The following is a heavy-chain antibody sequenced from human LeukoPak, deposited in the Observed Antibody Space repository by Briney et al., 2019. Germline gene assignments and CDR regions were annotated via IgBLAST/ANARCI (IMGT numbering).Heavy chain of an antibody. Sequence: GASVKVSCKASDYTFTSYGINWVRQAPGQGLEWMGWISGYNGNTNYAQKLQGRVTMTTDTSTSTAYMELRSLRSDDTAVYYRARSLGVTTIIDYWGQGTLVTVSS. V-gene: IGHV1-18*01. CDR2: ISGYNGNT. CDR3: ARSLGVTTIIDY. J-gene: IGHJ4*02. CDR1: DYTFTSYG. D-gene: IGHD5-12*01.